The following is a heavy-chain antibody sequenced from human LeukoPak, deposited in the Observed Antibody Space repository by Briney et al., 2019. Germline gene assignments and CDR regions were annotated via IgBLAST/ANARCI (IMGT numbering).Heavy chain of an antibody. CDR2: IYTSGST. V-gene: IGHV4-4*07. Sequence: NPSETLSLTCTVSGGSISSYYWSWIRQPAGKGLEWIGRIYTSGSTNYNPPLKGRVTMSVDTSKNQFSLKLNSVTAADTAVYYCARDTYCYDSSGYYNGRYFDYWGQGTLVTVSS. CDR1: GGSISSYY. D-gene: IGHD3-22*01. CDR3: ARDTYCYDSSGYYNGRYFDY. J-gene: IGHJ4*02.